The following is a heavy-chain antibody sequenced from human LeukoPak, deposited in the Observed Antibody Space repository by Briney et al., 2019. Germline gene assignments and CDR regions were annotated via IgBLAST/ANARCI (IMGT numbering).Heavy chain of an antibody. CDR1: GYTFTGYY. D-gene: IGHD2-2*03. Sequence: GASVKVSCKASGYTFTGYYMHWVRQAPGQGLEWMGWINPNSGGTNYAQKFQGRVTMTRDTSISTAYMELSRLRSDDTAVYYCASLDIVVVPAAQSYYYGMDVWGQGTTVTVSS. J-gene: IGHJ6*02. CDR3: ASLDIVVVPAAQSYYYGMDV. V-gene: IGHV1-2*02. CDR2: INPNSGGT.